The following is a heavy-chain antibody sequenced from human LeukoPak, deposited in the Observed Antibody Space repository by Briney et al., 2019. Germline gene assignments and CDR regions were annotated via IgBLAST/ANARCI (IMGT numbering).Heavy chain of an antibody. D-gene: IGHD3-16*01. J-gene: IGHJ4*02. Sequence: GGSLRLSCAASGFTISLYAMSWVRQALGKGLEWVSGISGSGGNTYHADSVKGRFTISRDNSKNTLYLQMNSLRAEDTAVYYCARDGVYWGQGTLVTVSS. CDR3: ARDGVY. CDR1: GFTISLYA. V-gene: IGHV3-23*01. CDR2: ISGSGGNT.